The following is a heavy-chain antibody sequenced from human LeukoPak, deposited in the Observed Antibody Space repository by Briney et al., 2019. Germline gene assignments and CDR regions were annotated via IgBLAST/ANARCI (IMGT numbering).Heavy chain of an antibody. V-gene: IGHV4-59*11. CDR3: ARWPSSGWSYFDY. CDR1: GGSISSHY. D-gene: IGHD6-19*01. J-gene: IGHJ4*02. CDR2: IYYRGST. Sequence: PSETLSLTCTVSGGSISSHYWSWIRQPPGKGLEWIGYIYYRGSTSYNPSLKSRVTMSLDTSKNQFSLKLSSVTAADTAVYYCARWPSSGWSYFDYWGQGSLVTVSS.